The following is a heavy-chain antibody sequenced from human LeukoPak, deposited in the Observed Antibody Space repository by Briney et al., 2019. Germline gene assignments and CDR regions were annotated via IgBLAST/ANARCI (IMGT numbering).Heavy chain of an antibody. CDR3: ARRFYYYDSSGYSDAFDI. CDR1: GGSISSGGYY. CDR2: IYYSGST. J-gene: IGHJ3*02. V-gene: IGHV4-31*03. Sequence: SETLSLTCTVSGGSISSGGYYWSWVRQHPGKGLEWIGYIYYSGSTYYNPSLKSRVTISVDTSKNQFSLKLSSVTAADTAVYYCARRFYYYDSSGYSDAFDIWGQGTMVTVSS. D-gene: IGHD3-22*01.